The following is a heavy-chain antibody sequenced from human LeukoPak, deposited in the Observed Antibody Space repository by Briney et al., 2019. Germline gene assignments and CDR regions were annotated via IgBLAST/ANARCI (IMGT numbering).Heavy chain of an antibody. Sequence: PGGSLRLSCAASGFTFSSYSMNWVRQAPGKGLEWVSSISSSSSYIYYADSVKGRFTISRDSAKNSLYLQMNSLRAEDTAVYYCARAPYGSGSLVYWGQGTLVTVSS. J-gene: IGHJ4*02. D-gene: IGHD3-10*01. CDR1: GFTFSSYS. CDR3: ARAPYGSGSLVY. V-gene: IGHV3-21*01. CDR2: ISSSSSYI.